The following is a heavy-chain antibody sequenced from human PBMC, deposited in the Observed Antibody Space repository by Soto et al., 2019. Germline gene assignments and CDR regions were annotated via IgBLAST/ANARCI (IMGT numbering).Heavy chain of an antibody. CDR3: ASPLTYFDWLPLDY. J-gene: IGHJ4*02. CDR1: GFTFSSYG. D-gene: IGHD3-9*01. CDR2: ISYDGSNK. Sequence: PGGSLRLSCASSGFTFSSYGMHGVRQAPGKGLEWVAVISYDGSNKYYADSVKGRFTISRDNSKNTLYLQMNSLRAEDTAVYYCASPLTYFDWLPLDYWGQGTLVTVSS. V-gene: IGHV3-30*03.